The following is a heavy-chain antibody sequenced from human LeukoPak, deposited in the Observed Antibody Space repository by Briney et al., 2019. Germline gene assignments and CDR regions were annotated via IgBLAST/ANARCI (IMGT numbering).Heavy chain of an antibody. V-gene: IGHV3-7*01. CDR3: ARSGPYHLPPRAIDY. CDR1: GFPFRTYW. CDR2: INQYGSES. D-gene: IGHD1-26*01. J-gene: IGHJ4*02. Sequence: GGPLRLSFSASGFPFRTYWMSWVRQVPGKGLERVANINQYGSESYYVDSVKDRLTFSRNNAKDSVYLPMNSLRVEDTAVDPCARSGPYHLPPRAIDYWGQGTLVTVSS.